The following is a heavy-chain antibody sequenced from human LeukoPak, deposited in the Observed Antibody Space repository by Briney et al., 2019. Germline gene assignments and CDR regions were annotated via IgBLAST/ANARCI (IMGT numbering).Heavy chain of an antibody. J-gene: IGHJ4*02. Sequence: GGSLRLSCAASGFTFNFTFSDYYMNWIRQAPGKGLEWVSYISSSGSAIYYADSVKGRFTISRDNAKNSLYLQMNSLRAGDTAVYYCARDPGGYGDRPYFDYWGQGTLVTVSS. CDR3: ARDPGGYGDRPYFDY. D-gene: IGHD4-17*01. CDR2: ISSSGSAI. V-gene: IGHV3-11*04. CDR1: GFTFNFTFSDYY.